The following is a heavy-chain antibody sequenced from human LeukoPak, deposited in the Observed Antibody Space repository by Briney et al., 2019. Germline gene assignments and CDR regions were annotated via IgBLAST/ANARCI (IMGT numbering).Heavy chain of an antibody. CDR1: GLTFSSYA. CDR2: ISDSGANT. V-gene: IGHV3-23*01. CDR3: AKDTGTFDY. J-gene: IGHJ4*02. Sequence: PGGSLRLSCAVSGLTFSSYAMAWVRQAPGKGLEWVSAISDSGANTFYADSVRGRFTVSRDNSKNTLYLQMNSLRAEDTAVYYCAKDTGTFDYWGQGTLVTVSS. D-gene: IGHD2-8*02.